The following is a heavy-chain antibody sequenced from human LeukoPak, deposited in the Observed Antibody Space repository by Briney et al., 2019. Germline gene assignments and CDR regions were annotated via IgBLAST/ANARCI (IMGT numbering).Heavy chain of an antibody. D-gene: IGHD2-8*02. CDR3: AGVSLTGPLLDAFEI. CDR1: GFTFRNYD. J-gene: IGHJ3*02. CDR2: ITTAGDR. Sequence: GGSLRLSCAASGFTFRNYDMHWVRQATGKGLEWVSSITTAGDRFYLGSVTGRFTISRENAKNSLYLQMNSLRAGDTAVYYCAGVSLTGPLLDAFEIWGQGTMVTVSS. V-gene: IGHV3-13*04.